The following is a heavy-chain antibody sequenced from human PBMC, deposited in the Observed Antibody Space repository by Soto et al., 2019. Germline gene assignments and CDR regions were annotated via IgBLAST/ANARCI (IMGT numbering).Heavy chain of an antibody. CDR1: GFTFSDHY. CDR2: TRDKAHSYST. Sequence: EVQLVESGGGLVQPGGSLRLSCAASGFTFSDHYMDWVRQAPVKGLEWVGRTRDKAHSYSTEYAASVKGRFTISRTDSNNSLFLQMNSLKPEATAVYYCARVNDYGSGRKHNRDVWGQGTTVTVSS. V-gene: IGHV3-72*01. D-gene: IGHD3-10*01. J-gene: IGHJ6*02. CDR3: ARVNDYGSGRKHNRDV.